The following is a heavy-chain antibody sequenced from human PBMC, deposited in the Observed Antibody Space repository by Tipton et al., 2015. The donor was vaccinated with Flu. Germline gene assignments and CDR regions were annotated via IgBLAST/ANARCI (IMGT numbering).Heavy chain of an antibody. V-gene: IGHV4-61*01. CDR2: IYYSGST. CDR1: GGSISSSSYY. CDR3: ARDIIYFQH. Sequence: LRLSCTVSGGSISSSSYYWGWIRQPPGKGLEWIGYIYYSGSTNYNPSLKSRVTISVDTSKNQFSLKLSSVTAADTAVYYCARDIIYFQHWGQGTLVTVSS. D-gene: IGHD1-14*01. J-gene: IGHJ1*01.